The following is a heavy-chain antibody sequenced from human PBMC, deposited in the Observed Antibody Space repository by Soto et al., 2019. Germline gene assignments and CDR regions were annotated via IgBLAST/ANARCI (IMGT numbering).Heavy chain of an antibody. J-gene: IGHJ4*02. CDR3: ARHFYYFDY. CDR2: LYYSGDT. Sequence: ASETLSLTCTVSGASISDTTFYLCWIRQPPGKGLEWIASLYYSGDTSYNPSLRSRVTISGDTSKNQFSLRLPSVTAADTAVYYCARHFYYFDYWGQGTLVTVSS. CDR1: GASISDTTFY. V-gene: IGHV4-39*01.